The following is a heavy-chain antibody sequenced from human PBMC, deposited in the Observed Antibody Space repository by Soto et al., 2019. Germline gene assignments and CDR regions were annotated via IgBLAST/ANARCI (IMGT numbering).Heavy chain of an antibody. Sequence: SVKVSCKASGGTFSSYAISWVRQAPGQGLEWMGGIIPIFGTANYAQKFQGRVTITADESTSTAYMELRSVTAADTALYYCAREGQMPQHFGMDVWGQGIQVTVSS. V-gene: IGHV1-69*13. CDR3: AREGQMPQHFGMDV. D-gene: IGHD3-3*01. J-gene: IGHJ6*02. CDR1: GGTFSSYA. CDR2: IIPIFGTA.